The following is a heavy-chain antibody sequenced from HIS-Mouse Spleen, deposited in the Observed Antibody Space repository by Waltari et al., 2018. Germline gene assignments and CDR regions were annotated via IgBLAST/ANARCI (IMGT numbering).Heavy chain of an antibody. Sequence: EVQLVESGGGLVQPGGSLRLSCAASGFPFGSFWMSWGRQAPGKGLEWVANIKQDGSEKYYVDSVKGRFTISRDNAKNSLYLQMNSLRAEDTAVYYCARALHQLDYWGQGTLVTVSS. J-gene: IGHJ4*02. V-gene: IGHV3-7*01. D-gene: IGHD2-2*01. CDR1: GFPFGSFW. CDR2: IKQDGSEK. CDR3: ARALHQLDY.